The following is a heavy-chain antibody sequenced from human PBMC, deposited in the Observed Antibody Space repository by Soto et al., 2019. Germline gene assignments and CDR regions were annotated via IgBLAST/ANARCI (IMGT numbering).Heavy chain of an antibody. D-gene: IGHD1-1*01. CDR1: GFAFSNYG. CDR3: ARRGTAALGTSRNDHFDS. V-gene: IGHV3-30*03. J-gene: IGHJ4*02. CDR2: IAYDGSSK. Sequence: GGSLRLSCTASGFAFSNYGIHWVRQAPGRGLEWVAVIAYDGSSKYYAESVRGRFTISRDNARNTVFLQMNSLRGEDTAVYYCARRGTAALGTSRNDHFDSWGQGALVTVSS.